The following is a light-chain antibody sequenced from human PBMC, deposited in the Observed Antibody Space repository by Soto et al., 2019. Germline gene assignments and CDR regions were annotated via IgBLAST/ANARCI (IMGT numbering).Light chain of an antibody. Sequence: EIVLTQSPGTLSLSPGERATLSCRASQSVSSSYLAWYPQKPGQAPRLLIYGASSRATGIPDRFSGSGSGTDFTLTISRLEPEDFAVYYCQQYGSSFGPGTKVDIK. CDR3: QQYGSS. J-gene: IGKJ3*01. CDR1: QSVSSSY. CDR2: GAS. V-gene: IGKV3-20*01.